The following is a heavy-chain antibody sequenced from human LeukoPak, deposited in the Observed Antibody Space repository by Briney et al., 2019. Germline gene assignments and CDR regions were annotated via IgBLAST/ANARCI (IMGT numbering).Heavy chain of an antibody. CDR1: GFTLTNFD. Sequence: APVKVSCKASGFTLTNFDINWVRQATGQGLEWMGWMSSNTGNTGYAQEFQGRVTMTRDTSIGTAYMELTNLRSEDTAVYYCARGRRGSSGPWSWYLDLWGRGTLVTASS. D-gene: IGHD3-22*01. CDR3: ARGRRGSSGPWSWYLDL. V-gene: IGHV1-8*01. J-gene: IGHJ2*01. CDR2: MSSNTGNT.